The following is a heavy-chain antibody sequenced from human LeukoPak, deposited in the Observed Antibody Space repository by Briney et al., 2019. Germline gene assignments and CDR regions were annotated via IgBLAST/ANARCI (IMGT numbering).Heavy chain of an antibody. CDR2: LYHSGTT. CDR1: GASINTFH. J-gene: IGHJ4*02. Sequence: SETLSLTSTFSGASINTFHWSWIRQPPGKGLEWIGSLYHSGTTNYNPSLQPRVTTSVDASKNEFSLRLNSVTAADTAIYYCATTQRWLAFDYWGQGILVTVSS. CDR3: ATTQRWLAFDY. D-gene: IGHD6-19*01. V-gene: IGHV4-59*01.